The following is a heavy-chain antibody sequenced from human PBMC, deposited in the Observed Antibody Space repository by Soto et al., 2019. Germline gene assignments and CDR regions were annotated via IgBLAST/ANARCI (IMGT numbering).Heavy chain of an antibody. V-gene: IGHV3-9*01. J-gene: IGHJ4*02. D-gene: IGHD3-10*01. CDR1: GFTFDDYA. CDR3: AKEMTYYYGSGSWY. Sequence: DVQLVESGGGLVQPGRSLRLSCAASGFTFDDYAMHWVRQAPGKGLEWVSGISWNSGSIGYADSVKGRFTISRDNAKNSLYLQMNSLRAEDTALYYCAKEMTYYYGSGSWYWGQGTLVTVSS. CDR2: ISWNSGSI.